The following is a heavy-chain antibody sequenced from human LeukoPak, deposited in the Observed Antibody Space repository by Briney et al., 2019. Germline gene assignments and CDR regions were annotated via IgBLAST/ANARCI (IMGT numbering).Heavy chain of an antibody. J-gene: IGHJ6*03. CDR1: GFTFSSYA. V-gene: IGHV3-30*04. CDR3: ARGPPGYYYYYMDV. Sequence: GRSLRLSCAASGFTFSSYAVHWVRQAPGKGLEWVAVISYDGSNKYYADPVKGRFTISRDNSKNTLYLQMNSLRAEDTAVYYCARGPPGYYYYYMDVWGKGTTVTVSS. CDR2: ISYDGSNK.